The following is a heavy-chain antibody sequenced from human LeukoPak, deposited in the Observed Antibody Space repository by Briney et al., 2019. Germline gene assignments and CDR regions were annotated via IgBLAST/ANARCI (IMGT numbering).Heavy chain of an antibody. V-gene: IGHV3-9*01. Sequence: GGSLRLSCAASGFTFDDYAMHWVRQAPGKGLEWVSGINWNSASIGYADSVKGRFTISRDNAKNSLYLQMNSLRAEDTAVYYCAGSDTTGYIPREWDYWYFDLWGRGALVTVSS. CDR2: INWNSASI. D-gene: IGHD1-1*01. CDR1: GFTFDDYA. CDR3: AGSDTTGYIPREWDYWYFDL. J-gene: IGHJ2*01.